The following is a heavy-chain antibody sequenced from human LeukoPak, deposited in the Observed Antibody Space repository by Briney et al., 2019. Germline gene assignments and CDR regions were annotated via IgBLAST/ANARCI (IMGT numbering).Heavy chain of an antibody. J-gene: IGHJ4*02. D-gene: IGHD3-22*01. CDR3: AKDRHYYDSGGACDY. CDR1: GFIFTNYA. CDR2: ISGSGGST. V-gene: IGHV3-23*01. Sequence: GGSLRLSCAASGFIFTNYAKSWVRQAPGKGLEWVSAISGSGGSTYYADSVKGRFTISRDNSKNTLYLQMNSLRAEDTAVYYCAKDRHYYDSGGACDYWGQGTLVTVSS.